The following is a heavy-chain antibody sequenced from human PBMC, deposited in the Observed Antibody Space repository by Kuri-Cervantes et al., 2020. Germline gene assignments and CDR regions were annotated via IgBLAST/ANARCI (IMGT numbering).Heavy chain of an antibody. D-gene: IGHD1-26*01. Sequence: SETLSLTCTVSGGPISSYYWSWIRQPPGRGLEWIGSIYYSGSTYYNPSLKSRVTISVDTSKNQFSLKLSSVTAADTAVYYCARSQNHGSYEPGNDAFDIWGQGTMVTVSS. CDR3: ARSQNHGSYEPGNDAFDI. CDR1: GGPISSYY. J-gene: IGHJ3*02. V-gene: IGHV4-59*08. CDR2: IYYSGST.